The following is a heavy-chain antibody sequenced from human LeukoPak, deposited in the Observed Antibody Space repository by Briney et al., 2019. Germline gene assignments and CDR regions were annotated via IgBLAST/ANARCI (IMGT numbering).Heavy chain of an antibody. CDR1: GGSISSGGYY. V-gene: IGHV4-31*03. CDR2: IYYSGST. CDR3: ARRAPSAGYFDL. Sequence: SQTLSLTCTVSGGSISSGGYYWSWIRQRPGKGLEWIGYIYYSGSTYYNPSLQSRATISMDTSKNQFSLNLSSVTAADTAVYYCARRAPSAGYFDLWGRGTLVTVSS. J-gene: IGHJ2*01.